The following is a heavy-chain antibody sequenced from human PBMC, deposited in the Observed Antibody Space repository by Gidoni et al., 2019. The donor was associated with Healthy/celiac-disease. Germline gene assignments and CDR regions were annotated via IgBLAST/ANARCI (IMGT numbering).Heavy chain of an antibody. J-gene: IGHJ4*02. Sequence: QVQLVESGGGVVQPGRSLRLSCAASGFTFSSYGMHWVRQAPGKGLEWVAVISYDGSNKYYADSVKGRFTISRDNSKNTLYLQMNSLRAEDTAVYYCAKEDTAMVTGYWGQGTLVTVSS. V-gene: IGHV3-30*18. CDR1: GFTFSSYG. CDR3: AKEDTAMVTGY. D-gene: IGHD5-18*01. CDR2: ISYDGSNK.